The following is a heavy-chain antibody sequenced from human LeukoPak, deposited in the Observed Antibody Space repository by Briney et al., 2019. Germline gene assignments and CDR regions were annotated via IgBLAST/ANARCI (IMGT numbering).Heavy chain of an antibody. CDR1: GYTFTSYG. CDR2: ISAYNGNT. V-gene: IGHV1-18*01. J-gene: IGHJ5*02. D-gene: IGHD5-12*01. CDR3: ARMDIVATGRYAGWFDP. Sequence: ASVKVSCKASGYTFTSYGIGWVRQAPGQGLEWVGWISAYNGNTNSAQKLQGKVTMTTDTSTSTAYMELSSLRSEDTAVYYCARMDIVATGRYAGWFDPWGQGTLVTVSS.